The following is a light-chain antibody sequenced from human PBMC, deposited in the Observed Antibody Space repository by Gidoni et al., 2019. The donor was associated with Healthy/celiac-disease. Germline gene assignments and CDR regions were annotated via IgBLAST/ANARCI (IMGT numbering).Light chain of an antibody. CDR3: PQYGSSPPIP. Sequence: ESALTQSRGTLSLSPGERATLSCRASQSVSSSYLAWYQPIPGQAPRLLIYGASSRATVIPDRFSGSGSGTAFTLSFSRLAPEDFAVYYCPQYGSSPPIPFGHGTRLEI. J-gene: IGKJ5*01. CDR2: GAS. V-gene: IGKV3-20*01. CDR1: QSVSSSY.